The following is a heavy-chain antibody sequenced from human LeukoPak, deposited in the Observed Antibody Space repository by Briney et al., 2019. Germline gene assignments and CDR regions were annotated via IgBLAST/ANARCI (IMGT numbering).Heavy chain of an antibody. J-gene: IGHJ4*02. D-gene: IGHD2-15*01. CDR2: ISCSGGST. V-gene: IGHV3-23*01. Sequence: PGGSLTLSCAASGFTFSSHAMRWVRQAPGKGLEWVSAISCSGGSTYYADSVKGRFTISRDNSKNTLYLQMNSLRAEDTAVYYCARGGDIVVVVAANESNYFDYWGQGTLVTVSS. CDR1: GFTFSSHA. CDR3: ARGGDIVVVVAANESNYFDY.